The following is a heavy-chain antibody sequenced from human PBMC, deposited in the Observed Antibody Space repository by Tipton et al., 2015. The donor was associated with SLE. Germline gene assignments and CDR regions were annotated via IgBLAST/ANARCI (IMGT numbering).Heavy chain of an antibody. D-gene: IGHD2-2*01. V-gene: IGHV4-61*02. CDR1: GGSISSGSYY. CDR2: MYTSGTT. CDR3: AREGEDIVVVPAAPWAFDI. J-gene: IGHJ3*02. Sequence: TLSLTCTVSGGSISSGSYYWSWIRQPAGKGLEWIGRMYTSGTTNYNPSLKSRVTVSVDTSKSQFFLKLSSVTAADTAVYYCAREGEDIVVVPAAPWAFDIWGRGTMVTVSS.